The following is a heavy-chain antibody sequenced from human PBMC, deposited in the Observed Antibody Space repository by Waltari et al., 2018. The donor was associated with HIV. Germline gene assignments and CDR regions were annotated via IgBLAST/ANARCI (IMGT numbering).Heavy chain of an antibody. CDR3: ARGRSGYSVDY. CDR1: GGSFSGYY. D-gene: IGHD5-12*01. V-gene: IGHV4-34*01. CDR2: INHSGST. Sequence: QVQLQQWGAGLLKPSETLSLTCAVYGGSFSGYYWSWIRQPPGKGLEWIGEINHSGSTNYNPSLKSRVTISVDTSKNQFSLKLSSVTAADTAVYYCARGRSGYSVDYWGQGTLVTVSS. J-gene: IGHJ4*02.